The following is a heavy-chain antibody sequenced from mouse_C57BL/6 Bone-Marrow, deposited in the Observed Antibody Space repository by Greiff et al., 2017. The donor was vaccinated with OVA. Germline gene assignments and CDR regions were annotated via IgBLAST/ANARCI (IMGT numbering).Heavy chain of an antibody. V-gene: IGHV1-15*01. CDR2: IDPETGGT. CDR1: GYTFTDYE. Sequence: VQLVESGAELVRPGASVTLSCKASGYTFTDYEMHWVKQTPVHGLEWIGAIDPETGGTAYNQKFKGKAILTADKSSSTAYMEIRSLTSEDSAVYYCTRGYSNYYAMDYWGQGTSVTVSS. CDR3: TRGYSNYYAMDY. J-gene: IGHJ4*01. D-gene: IGHD2-5*01.